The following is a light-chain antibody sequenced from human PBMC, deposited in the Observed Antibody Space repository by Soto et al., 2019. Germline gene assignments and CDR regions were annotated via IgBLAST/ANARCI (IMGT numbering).Light chain of an antibody. Sequence: EIVMTQSPATLSVSPGERATLSCRASQSVSSNLAWYQQKPGQAPRLLIYGASTRAIGIPARFSGSGSGTEFTLTISSLQSEDFAVYYCQQYNNWRMYTFGQGTKLEIK. J-gene: IGKJ2*01. CDR1: QSVSSN. V-gene: IGKV3-15*01. CDR3: QQYNNWRMYT. CDR2: GAS.